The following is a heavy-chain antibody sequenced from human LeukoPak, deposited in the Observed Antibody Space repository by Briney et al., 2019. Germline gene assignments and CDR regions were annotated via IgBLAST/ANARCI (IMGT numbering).Heavy chain of an antibody. CDR3: AKIGYGDHFDY. D-gene: IGHD4-17*01. J-gene: IGHJ4*02. CDR2: ILYSGST. Sequence: SETLSLTCTVSGDSISGYHWSWVRQSPVKGLESIGYILYSGSTNYNPSLKSRVTISVDTSKNQFSLRLSSVTAADTAVYYCAKIGYGDHFDYWGQGTLVTVSS. CDR1: GDSISGYH. V-gene: IGHV4-59*08.